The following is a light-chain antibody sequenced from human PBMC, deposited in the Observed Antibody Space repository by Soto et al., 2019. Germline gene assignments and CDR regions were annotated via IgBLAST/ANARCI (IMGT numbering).Light chain of an antibody. CDR2: EVS. J-gene: IGLJ1*01. Sequence: QSVLPQPPSASGSPGGAVTISCTGTSSDVGGYNYVSWYQQHPGKAPKPMIYEVSKRPSGVPDRFSGSKSGNTASLTVSGLQAEDEADYYCSSYAGSNNYVFGTGTKVTVL. V-gene: IGLV2-8*01. CDR1: SSDVGGYNY. CDR3: SSYAGSNNYV.